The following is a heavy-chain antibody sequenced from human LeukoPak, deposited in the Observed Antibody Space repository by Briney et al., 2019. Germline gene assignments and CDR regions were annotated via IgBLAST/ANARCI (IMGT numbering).Heavy chain of an antibody. CDR2: IYYSGST. V-gene: IGHV4-59*01. CDR1: GGSIINYF. D-gene: IGHD2-15*01. Sequence: SETLSHTFTVSGGSIINYFWSELRQPPGKGLEWIGYIYYSGSTNYNPSLQSRVTISVDTSKNQLSLKLSSVTAADTAVYCCARAGVVVAAKASSGFYPWRQGTLVTVSS. J-gene: IGHJ5*02. CDR3: ARAGVVVAAKASSGFYP.